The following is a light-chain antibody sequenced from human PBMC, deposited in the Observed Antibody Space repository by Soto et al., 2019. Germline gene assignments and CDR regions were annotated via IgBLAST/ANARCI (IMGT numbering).Light chain of an antibody. J-gene: IGLJ2*01. CDR1: SGHSSYA. Sequence: QPVLTQSPSASASLGASVKLTCTLSSGHSSYAIAWHQQQPEKGPRYLMKPSSDGSHSKGDGIPDRFSGSSSGAERYLTISSLQSEDEADYYCQTWDTGARVVFGGGTKLTVL. V-gene: IGLV4-69*01. CDR2: PSSDGSH. CDR3: QTWDTGARVV.